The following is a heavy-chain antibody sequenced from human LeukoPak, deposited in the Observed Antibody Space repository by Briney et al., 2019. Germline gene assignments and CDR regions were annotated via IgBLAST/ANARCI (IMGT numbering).Heavy chain of an antibody. D-gene: IGHD3-10*01. CDR1: FGSISSSSDY. CDR2: IYYSGSS. Sequence: CECLSLTCTVSFGSISSSSDYSGWIRQPPGNGLDLIGRIYYSGSSYYKPSFKSRVTISVDTSKNQFSLKLSSVTAADTAVYYCARHSMVRRVMHYYGMDVWGQGTTVTVSS. V-gene: IGHV4-39*01. J-gene: IGHJ6*02. CDR3: ARHSMVRRVMHYYGMDV.